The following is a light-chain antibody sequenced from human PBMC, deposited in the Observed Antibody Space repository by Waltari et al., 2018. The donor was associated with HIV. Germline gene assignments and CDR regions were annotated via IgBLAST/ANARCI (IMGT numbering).Light chain of an antibody. V-gene: IGKV3-15*01. CDR1: QSVSSN. CDR3: QQYNNSPRT. J-gene: IGKJ1*01. CDR2: GAS. Sequence: ERVMTQSPATLSVSPGERATLSCRASQSVSSNLAWYQQRPGQAPRLLIYGASTRATGIPARFSGSGSGTEFTLTISSLQSEDLAVYYCQQYNNSPRTFGQGTKVEIK.